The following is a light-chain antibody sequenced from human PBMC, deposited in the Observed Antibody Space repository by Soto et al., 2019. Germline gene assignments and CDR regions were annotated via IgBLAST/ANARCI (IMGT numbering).Light chain of an antibody. Sequence: DIQMTQSPSSLSASVADRVTITCRASQSISSYLNWYQQKPGKAPKLLIYAASSLQSGVPSRFSGSGSGTDFTLTTSSLQPEDFATYYCQQSYSTPLTFGGGTNVDIK. V-gene: IGKV1-39*01. J-gene: IGKJ4*01. CDR2: AAS. CDR3: QQSYSTPLT. CDR1: QSISSY.